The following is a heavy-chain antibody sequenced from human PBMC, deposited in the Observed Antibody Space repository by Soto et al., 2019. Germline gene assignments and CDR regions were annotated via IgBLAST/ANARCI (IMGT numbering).Heavy chain of an antibody. CDR3: ARWNGGFDP. V-gene: IGHV3-7*05. J-gene: IGHJ5*02. CDR2: INQDGSAK. D-gene: IGHD1-1*01. CDR1: GFTFSDYY. Sequence: EEQLVESGGGLVQPVGSLRLSCAASGFTFSDYYMSWVRQAPGKGLEWVANINQDGSAKSYVDSVRGRFTISRDNGKNSLSLQMKSLRADDTAVYYCARWNGGFDPWGQGTLVTVSS.